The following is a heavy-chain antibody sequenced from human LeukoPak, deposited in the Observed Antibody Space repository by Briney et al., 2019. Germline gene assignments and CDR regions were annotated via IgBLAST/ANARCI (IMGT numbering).Heavy chain of an antibody. Sequence: GGSLRLSCAASGFTFSTFNMNWVRQAPGKGLEWVSSITSGGDYIYYADSVKGQFTTSRDNAKNSLSLQLNSLRVEDTAVYYCARGHYDVLAASYKWTPDYWGQGTLVTVSS. CDR1: GFTFSTFN. CDR3: ARGHYDVLAASYKWTPDY. J-gene: IGHJ4*02. D-gene: IGHD3-9*01. V-gene: IGHV3-21*01. CDR2: ITSGGDYI.